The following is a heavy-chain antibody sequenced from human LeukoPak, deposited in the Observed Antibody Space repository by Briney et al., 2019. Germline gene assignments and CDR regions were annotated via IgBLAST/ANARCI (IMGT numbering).Heavy chain of an antibody. D-gene: IGHD2-15*01. CDR1: GGSTSSSSYY. CDR3: ASLLSFGRNFDY. Sequence: PSETLSLTCTVSGGSTSSSSYYWGWIRQPPGKGLEWIGSIYYSGSTYYNPSLKSRVTISVDTSKNQFSLKLSSVTAADTAVYYCASLLSFGRNFDYWGQGTLVTVSS. CDR2: IYYSGST. J-gene: IGHJ4*02. V-gene: IGHV4-39*01.